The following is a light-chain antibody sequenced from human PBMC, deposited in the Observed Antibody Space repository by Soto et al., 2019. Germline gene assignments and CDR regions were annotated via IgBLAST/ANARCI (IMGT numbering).Light chain of an antibody. J-gene: IGKJ5*01. V-gene: IGKV3D-20*02. CDR3: QQRSNWQVT. Sequence: EFVLTQSPGTLSLSPGERATLSCRASQTVRNNYLAWYQQKPGQAPRLLIYDASSRATGIPDRFSGGGSGTDFTLTISSLEPEDFAVYYCQQRSNWQVTFGQGTRLEIK. CDR1: QTVRNNY. CDR2: DAS.